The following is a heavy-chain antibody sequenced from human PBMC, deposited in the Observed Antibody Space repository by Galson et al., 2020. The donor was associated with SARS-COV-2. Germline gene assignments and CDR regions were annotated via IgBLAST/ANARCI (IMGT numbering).Heavy chain of an antibody. CDR1: GGSISSSSYY. J-gene: IGHJ4*02. Sequence: SETLSLTCTVSGGSISSSSYYWGWIRQPPGKGLEWIGSIYYSGSTYYNPSLKSRVTISVDTSKHQFSLKLSSVTAADTAVYYCARHVYSSSWRRGSRGQHENDYWGQGTLVTVSS. V-gene: IGHV4-39*01. D-gene: IGHD6-13*01. CDR2: IYYSGST. CDR3: ARHVYSSSWRRGSRGQHENDY.